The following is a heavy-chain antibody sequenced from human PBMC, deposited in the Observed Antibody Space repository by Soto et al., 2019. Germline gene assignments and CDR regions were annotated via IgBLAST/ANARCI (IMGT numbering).Heavy chain of an antibody. Sequence: SLTIHISCTVCWGTMRIDDYCSWINKTPGKGLEWIGHIYYSGNPDYNPSLKRRLAISIDTSKNQFSLKLSYVTAADTDVYFFVREGGESPDGLYYFDSWGQGSLVTVFS. CDR1: WGTMRIDDY. CDR3: VREGGESPDGLYYFDS. CDR2: IYYSGNP. V-gene: IGHV4-30-4*01. D-gene: IGHD3-16*01. J-gene: IGHJ4*02.